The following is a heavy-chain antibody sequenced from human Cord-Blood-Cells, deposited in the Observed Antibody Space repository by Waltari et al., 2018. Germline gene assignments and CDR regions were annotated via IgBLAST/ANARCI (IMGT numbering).Heavy chain of an antibody. CDR3: ARGGYSSSSYYYYYMDV. V-gene: IGHV1-69*01. D-gene: IGHD6-6*01. CDR1: GGTFSSYA. Sequence: QVQLVQSGAEVKKPGSSVKVSCKASGGTFSSYAISWVRQAPGQGLEWMGGSIPNFGAANYAQKFQGRVTITADESTSTAYMELSSLRSEDTAVYYCARGGYSSSSYYYYYMDVWGKGTTVTVSS. CDR2: SIPNFGAA. J-gene: IGHJ6*03.